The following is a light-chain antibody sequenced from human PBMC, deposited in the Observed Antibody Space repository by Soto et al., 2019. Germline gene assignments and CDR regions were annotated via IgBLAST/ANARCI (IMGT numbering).Light chain of an antibody. CDR1: SSNIGAGYD. CDR2: GNT. V-gene: IGLV1-40*01. J-gene: IGLJ2*01. Sequence: QSVLTQPPSVSGAPGQRVTISCTGSSSNIGAGYDVHWYQHLPRTAPKLLIYGNTNRPSGVPDRFSGSKSGTSASLAITGLQAEDEADYYCQSYGGSLSGVLFGGGTKVTVL. CDR3: QSYGGSLSGVL.